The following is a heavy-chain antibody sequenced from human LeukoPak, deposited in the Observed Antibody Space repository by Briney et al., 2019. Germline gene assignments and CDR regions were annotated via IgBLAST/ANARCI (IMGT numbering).Heavy chain of an antibody. CDR1: GYTFTKFY. V-gene: IGHV1-69*13. J-gene: IGHJ4*02. Sequence: ASVKVSCKTSGYTFTKFYMHWVRQAPGQGLEWMGGIIPIFGTANYAQKFQGRVTITADESTSTAYMELSSLRSEDTAVYYCASSITITIFGVVKEYYFDYWGQGTLVTVSS. CDR3: ASSITITIFGVVKEYYFDY. CDR2: IIPIFGTA. D-gene: IGHD3-3*01.